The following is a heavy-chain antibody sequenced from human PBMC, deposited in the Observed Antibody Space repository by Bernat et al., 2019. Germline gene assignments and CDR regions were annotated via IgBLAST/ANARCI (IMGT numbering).Heavy chain of an antibody. V-gene: IGHV4-59*01. Sequence: QVQLQESGPGLVKPSETLSLTCTVSGGSISSYYWSWIRQPPGKGLEWIGYIYYSGSTNYNPSLKSRVTISVDTSKNQFSLKLSSVTAADPAVYYCARAPQYYDFWSGDPPVHYYYMDVWGKGTTVTVSS. CDR1: GGSISSYY. CDR3: ARAPQYYDFWSGDPPVHYYYMDV. J-gene: IGHJ6*03. CDR2: IYYSGST. D-gene: IGHD3-3*01.